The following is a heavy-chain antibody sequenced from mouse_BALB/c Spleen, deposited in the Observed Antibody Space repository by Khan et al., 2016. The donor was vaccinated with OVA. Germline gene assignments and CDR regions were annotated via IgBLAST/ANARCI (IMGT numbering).Heavy chain of an antibody. Sequence: VQLKESGPELIKPGASVKMSCKASGYTFTNYVIHWVRQRPGQGLEWIGYINPSNVGTRYNENFKGKATLTSDKSSSTAYLEFSSLTSEDSAVYYCAREASSWDFSFPYWGQGTLVTVSA. CDR1: GYTFTNYV. D-gene: IGHD4-1*01. CDR2: INPSNVGT. J-gene: IGHJ3*01. V-gene: IGHV1S136*01. CDR3: AREASSWDFSFPY.